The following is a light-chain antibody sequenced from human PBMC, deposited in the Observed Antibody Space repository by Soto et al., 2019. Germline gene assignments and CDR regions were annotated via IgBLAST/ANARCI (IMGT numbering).Light chain of an antibody. CDR2: EVS. J-gene: IGLJ1*01. Sequence: QSALTQPPSASGSPGQSVTISCTGTISDVGGYNYVSWYQQHPGKAPKLMIYEVSKRPSGVPDRFSGSKSGNTASLTVSGLQAEDEADYYCTSYAGSNNFFYVFGTGTKLTVL. CDR1: ISDVGGYNY. CDR3: TSYAGSNNFFYV. V-gene: IGLV2-8*01.